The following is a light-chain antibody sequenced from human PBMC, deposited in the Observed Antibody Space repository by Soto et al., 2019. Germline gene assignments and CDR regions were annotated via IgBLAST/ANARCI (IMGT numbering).Light chain of an antibody. V-gene: IGKV1-5*03. Sequence: DIQMTQSPSTLSASVGDRVTITCRASQSISSWLAWYQQKPGKAPKLLIYKASSLESGVPSRFSGSGSGTEFTLTISSLQTDDFETYYCQQYNSYSWTFGQGTKVEIK. CDR2: KAS. J-gene: IGKJ1*01. CDR3: QQYNSYSWT. CDR1: QSISSW.